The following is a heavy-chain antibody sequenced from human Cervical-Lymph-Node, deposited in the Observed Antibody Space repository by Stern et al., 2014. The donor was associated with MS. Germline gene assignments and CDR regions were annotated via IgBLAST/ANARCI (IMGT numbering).Heavy chain of an antibody. CDR3: ARGYSSSWYWFDS. CDR2: IYYSGST. D-gene: IGHD6-13*01. V-gene: IGHV4-59*01. CDR1: GGSISSYY. J-gene: IGHJ5*01. Sequence: VQLVESGPGLVKPSETLSLTCTVSGGSISSYYWSWIRQPPGKGLEWIGYIYYSGSTNYNPSLKSRVTISVDTSKNQFSLKLSSVTAADTAVYFCARGYSSSWYWFDSWGKGTQVTVSS.